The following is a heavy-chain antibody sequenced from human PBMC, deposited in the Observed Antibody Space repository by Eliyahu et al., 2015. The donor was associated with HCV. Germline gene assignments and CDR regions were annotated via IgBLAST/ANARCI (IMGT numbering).Heavy chain of an antibody. Sequence: QVQLVQSGTEVKKPGSSVKVSCKASGDTFNNYAINWVXQAPGQGLEWMGGITPLFNTPKYAQKFRGRVTITADESTTTAYMELSSLRSEDTALYYCAREFGTPPSGSYWFYWGQGTLVTVSS. CDR3: AREFGTPPSGSYWFY. J-gene: IGHJ4*02. D-gene: IGHD1-26*01. CDR2: ITPLFNTP. V-gene: IGHV1-69*01. CDR1: GDTFNNYA.